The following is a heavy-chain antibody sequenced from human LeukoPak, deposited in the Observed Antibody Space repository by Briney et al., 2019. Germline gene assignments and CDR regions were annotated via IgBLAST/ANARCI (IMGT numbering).Heavy chain of an antibody. D-gene: IGHD3-22*01. J-gene: IGHJ6*03. Sequence: ASVKVSCKTSGYTFTSYAINWVRQAPGQGLEWMGWINTNTGDPTYAQGFTGRFVFSLDTSVSTAYLQISSLKAEDTAVYYCARLTYDSSGYYRTSYYYYYMDVWGKGTTVTVSS. CDR1: GYTFTSYA. CDR3: ARLTYDSSGYYRTSYYYYYMDV. CDR2: INTNTGDP. V-gene: IGHV7-4-1*02.